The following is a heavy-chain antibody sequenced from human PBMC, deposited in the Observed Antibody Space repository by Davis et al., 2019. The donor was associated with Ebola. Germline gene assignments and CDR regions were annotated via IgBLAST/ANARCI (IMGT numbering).Heavy chain of an antibody. D-gene: IGHD3/OR15-3a*01. CDR1: GDSVSVNSGG. CDR2: TYYNSKWYN. Sequence: HSQTLSLTPAISGDSVSVNSGGWTWTRQSPSRGLEWLARTYYNSKWYNDYAESVKSRITINPDTPKNQFSLHLNSVTPGDTAVYYCARGWLRTGFDYWGQGTLVTVSS. CDR3: ARGWLRTGFDY. J-gene: IGHJ4*02. V-gene: IGHV6-1*01.